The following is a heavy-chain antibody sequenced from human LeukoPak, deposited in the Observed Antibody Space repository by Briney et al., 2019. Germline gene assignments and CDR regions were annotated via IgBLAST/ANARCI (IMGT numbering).Heavy chain of an antibody. J-gene: IGHJ4*02. D-gene: IGHD1-20*01. CDR2: INSDGSST. Sequence: PGGSLRLSCAASGFTFSSYWMHWVRQTPQKGLVWVSRINSDGSSTGHADSVKGRFTISRDNAKNTLYLQMNSLGAEDTAVYYCAGDLLTGFDYWGQGTLVTVSS. CDR3: AGDLLTGFDY. V-gene: IGHV3-74*01. CDR1: GFTFSSYW.